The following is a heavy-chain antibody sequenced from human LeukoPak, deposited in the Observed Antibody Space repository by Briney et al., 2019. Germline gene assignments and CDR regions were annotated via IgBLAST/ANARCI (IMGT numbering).Heavy chain of an antibody. CDR3: ARGTPTPGVDY. V-gene: IGHV7-4-1*02. Sequence: GASVKVSCKASGYTFTSYGISWVRLAPGQGLEWMGNIDTDTGNPKYAPGFTGHFVFSLDTSVSTAYLQINSLRAEDTAVYYCARGTPTPGVDYWGQGTQVTVSS. D-gene: IGHD1-1*01. CDR1: GYTFTSYG. J-gene: IGHJ4*02. CDR2: IDTDTGNP.